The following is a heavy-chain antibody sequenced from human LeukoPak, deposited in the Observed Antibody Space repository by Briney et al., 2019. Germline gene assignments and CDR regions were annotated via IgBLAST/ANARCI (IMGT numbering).Heavy chain of an antibody. CDR3: ARADYGDYADAFDI. J-gene: IGHJ3*02. CDR2: IYYSGST. V-gene: IGHV4-31*11. CDR1: GGSFSGYY. D-gene: IGHD4-17*01. Sequence: PSETLSLTCAVYGGSFSGYYWSWIRQHPGKGLEWIGYIYYSGSTYYNPSLKSRVTISVDTSKNQFSLKLSSVTAADTAVYYCARADYGDYADAFDIWGQGTMVTVSS.